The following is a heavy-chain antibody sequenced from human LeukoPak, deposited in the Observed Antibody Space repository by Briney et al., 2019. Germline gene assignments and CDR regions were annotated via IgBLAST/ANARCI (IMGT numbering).Heavy chain of an antibody. Sequence: GGSLRLSCAASGFTLSSYAMSWVRQAPGKGLEWVSAISGSGGSTYYADSVKGRFTISRDNSKNTLYLQMNSLRAEDTAVYYCAKGRYYDSSGYYRYWGQGTLVTVSS. V-gene: IGHV3-23*01. CDR1: GFTLSSYA. D-gene: IGHD3-22*01. J-gene: IGHJ4*02. CDR2: ISGSGGST. CDR3: AKGRYYDSSGYYRY.